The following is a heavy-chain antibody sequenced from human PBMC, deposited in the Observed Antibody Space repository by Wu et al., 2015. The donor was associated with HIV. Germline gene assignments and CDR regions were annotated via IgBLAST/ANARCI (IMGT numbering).Heavy chain of an antibody. J-gene: IGHJ6*02. CDR2: IIPIFDTP. CDR1: GGNFNNYA. CDR3: AREIFDNYGMDV. Sequence: QVHLVQSGAEVKKPGSSVKVSCKASGGNFNNYAISWVRQAPGQGLEWMGGIIPIFDTPSYAQKFQGRLTIIADESTSTAYMELSRLTSEDTAVYYCAREIFDNYGMDVWGQGTTVTVSS. D-gene: IGHD3-3*01. V-gene: IGHV1-69*12.